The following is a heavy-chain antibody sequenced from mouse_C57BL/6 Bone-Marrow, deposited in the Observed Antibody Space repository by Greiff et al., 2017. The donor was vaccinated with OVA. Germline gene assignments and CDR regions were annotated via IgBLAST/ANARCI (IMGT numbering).Heavy chain of an antibody. V-gene: IGHV1-7*01. CDR2: INPSSGYT. J-gene: IGHJ1*03. CDR1: GYTFTSYW. Sequence: QVQLQQSGAELAKPGASVKLSCKASGYTFTSYWMHWVKQRPGQGLEWIGYINPSSGYTKYNQKFKDKATLTADKSSSTAYMQLSSLTYEDSAVYYCAKSSLGQYWYFDVWGTGTTVTVSS. D-gene: IGHD6-1*01. CDR3: AKSSLGQYWYFDV.